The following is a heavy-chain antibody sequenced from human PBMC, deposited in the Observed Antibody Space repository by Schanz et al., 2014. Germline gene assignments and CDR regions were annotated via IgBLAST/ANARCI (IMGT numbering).Heavy chain of an antibody. CDR3: ARDQGYTTSWHIFDL. V-gene: IGHV3-23*01. CDR1: GFTFSSYA. D-gene: IGHD6-13*01. CDR2: FDAHDGRA. J-gene: IGHJ4*02. Sequence: EVQLLESGGGLVQPGGSLRLSCAASGFTFSSYAMSWVRQAPGKGLEWVSGFDAHDGRAYYADSAKGRFTISRDNSKSTLYVEMNSLRVEDTAVYYCARDQGYTTSWHIFDLWGQGTLVTVSS.